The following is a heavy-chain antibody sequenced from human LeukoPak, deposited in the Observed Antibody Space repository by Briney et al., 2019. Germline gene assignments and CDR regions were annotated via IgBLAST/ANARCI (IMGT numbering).Heavy chain of an antibody. CDR1: GFTFSSYW. CDR3: ALSYCSSTSCPQGV. J-gene: IGHJ4*02. Sequence: GGSLRLSCAASGFTFSSYWMHWVRQAPGKGLEWVSAISGSGGSTYYADSVKGRFTISRDNSKNTLYLQMNSLRAEDTAVYYCALSYCSSTSCPQGVWGQGTLVTVSS. D-gene: IGHD2-2*01. CDR2: ISGSGGST. V-gene: IGHV3-23*01.